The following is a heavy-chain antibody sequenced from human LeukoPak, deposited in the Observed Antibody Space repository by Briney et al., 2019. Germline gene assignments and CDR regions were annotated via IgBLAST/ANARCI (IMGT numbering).Heavy chain of an antibody. V-gene: IGHV1-8*01. CDR2: MNPNSGNT. CDR3: ARDRGLAGNYYMDV. CDR1: GYTFTSYD. D-gene: IGHD2-15*01. Sequence: ASVKVSCKASGYTFTSYDINWVRQATGQGLEWMGWMNPNSGNTGYAQKFQGRVTMTRNTSISTAYMELSSLRSQDTAVYYCARDRGLAGNYYMDVWGKGTTVTISS. J-gene: IGHJ6*03.